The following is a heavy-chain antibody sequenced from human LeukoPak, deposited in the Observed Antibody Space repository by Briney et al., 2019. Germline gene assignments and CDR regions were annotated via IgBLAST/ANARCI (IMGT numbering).Heavy chain of an antibody. Sequence: MPSETLSHTCAVYGGSFSGYSWTWIRQPPGKGLEWIGEIDRSGSTNYNPSLKSRLTISVDTSKNQFSLKLSSVTAADTAVYYCARGSATGLAYWGQGNLVTVSS. J-gene: IGHJ4*02. CDR3: ARGSATGLAY. CDR1: GGSFSGYS. CDR2: IDRSGST. V-gene: IGHV4-34*01. D-gene: IGHD1-1*01.